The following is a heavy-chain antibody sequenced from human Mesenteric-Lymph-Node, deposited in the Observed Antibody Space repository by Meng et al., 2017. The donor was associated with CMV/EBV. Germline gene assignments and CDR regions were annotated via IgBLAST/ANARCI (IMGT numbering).Heavy chain of an antibody. CDR1: GAPISSYY. CDR3: ARAGSGDYYYYYGMDV. D-gene: IGHD1-1*01. Sequence: SETLSLTCTVSGAPISSYYWSWIRQPPGKGLEWIGYIYYSGSTNYNPSLKSRVTISVDTSKNQFSLKLSSVTAADTAVYYCARAGSGDYYYYYGMDVWGQGTTVTVSS. CDR2: IYYSGST. J-gene: IGHJ6*02. V-gene: IGHV4-59*01.